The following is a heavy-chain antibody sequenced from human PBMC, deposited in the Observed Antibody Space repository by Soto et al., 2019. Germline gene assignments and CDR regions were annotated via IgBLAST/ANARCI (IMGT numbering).Heavy chain of an antibody. V-gene: IGHV3-74*01. J-gene: IGHJ3*01. D-gene: IGHD6-13*01. Sequence: EVQLVESWGGLVQPGGSLRLSCAASGFTFSSYWMHWVRHAPGKGLEWVSRIEGDGSSTTSADSVKGRFTVSRDDARNTLYLQMSSLRADDTAIYYCAREGLDTAGFFDVWGQGTMVTVSS. CDR1: GFTFSSYW. CDR2: IEGDGSST. CDR3: AREGLDTAGFFDV.